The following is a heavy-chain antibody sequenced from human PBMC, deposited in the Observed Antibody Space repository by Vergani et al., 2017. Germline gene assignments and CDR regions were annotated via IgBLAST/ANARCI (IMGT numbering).Heavy chain of an antibody. CDR3: ARDLNYYDSSGYPLRGDAFDI. D-gene: IGHD3-22*01. CDR2: IYHSWST. V-gene: IGHV4-4*02. J-gene: IGHJ3*02. Sequence: QVQLQESGPGLVKPSGTLSLTCAVSGGSIRSSNWWSWVRQPPGKGLEWIGEIYHSWSTNYNPSLKSRVTISVDKSKNQFSLKLSSVTAADTAVYYCARDLNYYDSSGYPLRGDAFDIWGQGTMVTVSS. CDR1: GGSIRSSNW.